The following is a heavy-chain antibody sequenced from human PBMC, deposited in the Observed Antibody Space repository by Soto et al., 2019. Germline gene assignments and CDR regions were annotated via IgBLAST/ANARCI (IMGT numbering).Heavy chain of an antibody. CDR2: VFYTGFT. V-gene: IGHV4-39*01. CDR3: ASSQKGYNWNYFDH. CDR1: GGSISGSYYY. Sequence: LSLTCAVSGGSISGSYYYWGWLRQSPGRGAEWIGSVFYTGFTSYNPSLESRVSVSVDTSKNQFSLKVSAVTAADTAVYYCASSQKGYNWNYFDHWGQGALATVSS. D-gene: IGHD1-20*01. J-gene: IGHJ4*02.